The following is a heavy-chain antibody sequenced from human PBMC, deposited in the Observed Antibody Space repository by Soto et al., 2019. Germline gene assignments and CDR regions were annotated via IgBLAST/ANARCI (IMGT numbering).Heavy chain of an antibody. D-gene: IGHD3-16*02. V-gene: IGHV3-23*01. CDR3: AKDGDYDYIWGRYRWNNWFDP. CDR1: GFTFSSYA. CDR2: ISGSGGST. Sequence: GGSLRLSCAASGFTFSSYAMSWVRQAPGKGLEWVSAISGSGGSTYYADSVKGRFTISRYNSKNTLYLQMNSLRAEDKAVYYCAKDGDYDYIWGRYRWNNWFDPWGQGTLVTVSS. J-gene: IGHJ5*02.